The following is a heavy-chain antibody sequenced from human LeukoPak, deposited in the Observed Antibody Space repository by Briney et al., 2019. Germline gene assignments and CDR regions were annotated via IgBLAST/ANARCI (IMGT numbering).Heavy chain of an antibody. V-gene: IGHV4-59*01. CDR3: AFFWQQRASYYYSYDMDV. CDR2: IHYSGST. CDR1: GGSISSNY. J-gene: IGHJ6*02. Sequence: SETLSLTCTVSGGSISSNYWSWIRQPPGKGLEWIGYIHYSGSTNYNPSLKSRVTISVDKSKNQFSLTLSSVPAAYARVYHCAFFWQQRASYYYSYDMDVWGQGTTVTVSS. D-gene: IGHD6-13*01.